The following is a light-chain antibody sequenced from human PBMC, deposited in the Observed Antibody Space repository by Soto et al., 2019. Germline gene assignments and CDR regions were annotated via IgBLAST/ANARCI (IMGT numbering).Light chain of an antibody. CDR2: KAS. Sequence: DIQMTQSPSTLSASVGDRVTITCRASQSISSWLAWYQQKPGKAPKLLIYKASSLESGVPSRFSGSGSGTKFTLPISSLHPDDFATYYCQQYNSYLTFGPGTKVDIK. V-gene: IGKV1-5*03. J-gene: IGKJ3*01. CDR1: QSISSW. CDR3: QQYNSYLT.